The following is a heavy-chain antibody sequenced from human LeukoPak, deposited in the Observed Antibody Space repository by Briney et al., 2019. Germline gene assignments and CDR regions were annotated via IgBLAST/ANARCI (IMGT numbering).Heavy chain of an antibody. D-gene: IGHD5-18*01. V-gene: IGHV1-69*13. J-gene: IGHJ4*02. CDR1: GGTFSSYA. CDR3: ARSTVDTAMFSPRSFDY. Sequence: SVKVSCKASGGTFSSYAISWVRQAPGQGLEWMGGIIPIFGTANYAQKFQGRVTITADESTSTAYMELSGLRSEDTAVYYCARSTVDTAMFSPRSFDYWGQGTLVTVSS. CDR2: IIPIFGTA.